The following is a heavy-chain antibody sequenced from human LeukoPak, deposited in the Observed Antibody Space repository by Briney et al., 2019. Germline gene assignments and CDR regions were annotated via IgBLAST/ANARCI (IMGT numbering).Heavy chain of an antibody. CDR3: AREIAVAGPDYFDY. J-gene: IGHJ4*02. CDR2: INPNSGGT. Sequence: ASVKVSCRASGYTFTGYYMHWVRQAPGQGLEWMGWINPNSGGTNYAQKFQGRVTMTRDTSISTAYMELSRLRSDDTAVHYCAREIAVAGPDYFDYWGQGTLVTVSS. V-gene: IGHV1-2*02. D-gene: IGHD6-19*01. CDR1: GYTFTGYY.